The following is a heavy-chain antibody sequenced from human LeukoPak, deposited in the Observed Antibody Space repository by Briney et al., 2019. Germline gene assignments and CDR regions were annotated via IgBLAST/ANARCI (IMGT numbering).Heavy chain of an antibody. V-gene: IGHV4-39*07. CDR1: GGSISSSSYY. CDR3: ARQPPNTASFDS. Sequence: PSETLSLTCTVSGGSISSSSYYWGWIRQPPGKGLEWIGSIYYSGSTYYNPSLKSRVSMSVDTSNNQFSLKLTSVAAADTALYYCARQPPNTASFDSWGQGTLLTVSS. J-gene: IGHJ4*02. D-gene: IGHD2-8*01. CDR2: IYYSGST.